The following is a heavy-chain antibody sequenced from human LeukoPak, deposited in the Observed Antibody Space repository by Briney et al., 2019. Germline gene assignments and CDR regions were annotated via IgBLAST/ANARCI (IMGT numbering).Heavy chain of an antibody. CDR3: ARGASLYGSGILGGFDL. V-gene: IGHV1-8*01. J-gene: IGHJ5*02. CDR2: MNPNSGNT. CDR1: GYTFTSYD. D-gene: IGHD3-10*01. Sequence: GASVKVSCKASGYTFTSYDINWVRQATGQGLEWMGWMNPNSGNTGYAQKFQGRVTMTRNTSISTAYMELSSLRSEDTAVYYCARGASLYGSGILGGFDLWGQGTLVTVSS.